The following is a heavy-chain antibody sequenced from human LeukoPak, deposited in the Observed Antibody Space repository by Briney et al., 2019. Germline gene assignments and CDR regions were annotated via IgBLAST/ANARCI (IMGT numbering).Heavy chain of an antibody. V-gene: IGHV4-4*07. CDR2: IYTSGSI. J-gene: IGHJ4*02. Sequence: PSETLSLTCTVSDDSISSDSISSYYWSWIRQPAGKGLEWIGRIYTSGSINYNPSLKSRVTMSVDTSRNQFSLRLTSVTAADTAVYYCARGSGTVNFSNWGQGTLVTVSS. CDR3: ARGSGTVNFSN. CDR1: DDSISSDSISSYY. D-gene: IGHD1-1*01.